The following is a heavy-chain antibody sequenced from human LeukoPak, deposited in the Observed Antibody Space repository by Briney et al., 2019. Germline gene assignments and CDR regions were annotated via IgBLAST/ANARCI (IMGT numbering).Heavy chain of an antibody. D-gene: IGHD3-16*01. CDR1: GFTFSSYA. Sequence: GGSLRLSCAASGFTFSSYAMHWVRQAPGKGLEWVAVISYDGSNKYYADSVKGRFTIPRDNSKNTLYLQMNSLRAEDTAVYYCARFGPDAFDIWGQGTMVTVSS. V-gene: IGHV3-30*01. CDR3: ARFGPDAFDI. CDR2: ISYDGSNK. J-gene: IGHJ3*02.